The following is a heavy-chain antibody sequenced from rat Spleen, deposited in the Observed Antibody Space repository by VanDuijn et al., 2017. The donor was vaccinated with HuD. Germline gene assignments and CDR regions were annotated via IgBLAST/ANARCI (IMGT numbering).Heavy chain of an antibody. CDR1: GFTFSNFD. J-gene: IGHJ4*01. Sequence: EVKLVESGGGLVQPGRSLKLSCAASGFTFSNFDMAWVRQAPTKGLEWVASITTGGGNTHYRDSVKGRFTISRDNAKSTLYLQMDSLRSEDTATYYCARTTTAVMDAWGQGASVTVSS. D-gene: IGHD1-10*01. CDR2: ITTGGGNT. V-gene: IGHV5S23*01. CDR3: ARTTTAVMDA.